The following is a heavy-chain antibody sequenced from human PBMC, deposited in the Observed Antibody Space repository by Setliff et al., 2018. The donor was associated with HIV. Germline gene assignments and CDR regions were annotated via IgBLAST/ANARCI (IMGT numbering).Heavy chain of an antibody. CDR3: ARHRSNAGYGFFYQYYLDV. D-gene: IGHD3-9*01. J-gene: IGHJ6*03. Sequence: PGESLKISCKASGYSFTNYWIGWVRQMPGKGLEWMGVIYPGDSTIRYGPSFQGQVTISADKSITTAYLHWSSLKASDTATYYCARHRSNAGYGFFYQYYLDVWGAGTTVTVS. CDR2: IYPGDSTI. V-gene: IGHV5-51*01. CDR1: GYSFTNYW.